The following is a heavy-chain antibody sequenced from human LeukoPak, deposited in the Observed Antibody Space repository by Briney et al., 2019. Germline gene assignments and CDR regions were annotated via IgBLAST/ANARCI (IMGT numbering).Heavy chain of an antibody. D-gene: IGHD3-3*01. J-gene: IGHJ4*02. CDR3: ARDSSSPYDFWSGYDY. CDR2: IYYSGST. V-gene: IGHV4-59*01. CDR1: GGSISSYY. Sequence: SETLSLTCTVSGGSISSYYWSWIRQPPGKGLEWIGYIYYSGSTNYNPSLKSRVTISVDTSKNQFSLKLSSVTAADTVVYYCARDSSSPYDFWSGYDYWGQGTLVTVSS.